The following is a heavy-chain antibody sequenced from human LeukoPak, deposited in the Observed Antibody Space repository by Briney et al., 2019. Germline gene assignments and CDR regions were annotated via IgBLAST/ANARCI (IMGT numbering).Heavy chain of an antibody. CDR3: ASASTAWDFDY. CDR2: IYYSGST. CDR1: GGSFSGYY. V-gene: IGHV4-59*01. J-gene: IGHJ4*02. Sequence: SETLSLTCAVYGGSFSGYYWSWIRQPPGKGLEWIGYIYYSGSTNYNPSLKSRVTISVDTSKNQFSLKLSSVTAADTAVYYCASASTAWDFDYWGQGTLVTVSS. D-gene: IGHD2-21*02.